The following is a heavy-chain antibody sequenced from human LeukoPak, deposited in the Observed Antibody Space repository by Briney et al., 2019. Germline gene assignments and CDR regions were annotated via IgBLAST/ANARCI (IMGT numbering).Heavy chain of an antibody. Sequence: ASVKVSCKASGYTFTSYYMHWVRQAPGQGLEWMGWISAYNGNTNYAQKLQGRVTMTTDTSTSTAYMELRSLRSDDTAVYYCAREVGWYGHWYFDLWGRGTLVTVSS. CDR2: ISAYNGNT. CDR3: AREVGWYGHWYFDL. J-gene: IGHJ2*01. V-gene: IGHV1-18*04. CDR1: GYTFTSYY. D-gene: IGHD6-19*01.